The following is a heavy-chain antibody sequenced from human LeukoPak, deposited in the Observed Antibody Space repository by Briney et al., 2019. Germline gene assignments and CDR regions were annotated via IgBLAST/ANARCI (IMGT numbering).Heavy chain of an antibody. J-gene: IGHJ4*02. V-gene: IGHV3-30*02. CDR2: IRYDGSNK. CDR1: GFTFSNYG. D-gene: IGHD2-15*01. CDR3: ASGGSYLPNFDY. Sequence: GSLRLSCAASGFTFSNYGMHWVRQAPGKGLEGVAFIRYDGSNKYYADSVKGRFTISRDNSKKTLYLQMNSLRAEDTAVYYCASGGSYLPNFDYWGQGTLVTVSS.